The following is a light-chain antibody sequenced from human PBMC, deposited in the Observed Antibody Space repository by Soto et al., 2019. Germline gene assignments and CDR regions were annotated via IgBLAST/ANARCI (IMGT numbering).Light chain of an antibody. CDR1: ALAKQF. Sequence: SYELTQSPSVSVSPGQTARISCSGDALAKQFGNWYQQKPGQAPVVIIYKDTERPSWIPERFSGSSSGTTVTLTISGVQEEDEADYSCQSTDNSGSNYVFGSGTKLTVL. CDR3: QSTDNSGSNYV. J-gene: IGLJ1*01. CDR2: KDT. V-gene: IGLV3-25*02.